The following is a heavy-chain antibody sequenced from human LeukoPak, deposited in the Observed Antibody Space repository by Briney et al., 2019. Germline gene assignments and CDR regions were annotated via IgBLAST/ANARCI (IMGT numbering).Heavy chain of an antibody. J-gene: IGHJ6*03. CDR1: GYTFTGYY. Sequence: GASVKVSCKASGYTFTGYYMHWVRQAPGQALEWMGWINPNSGGTNYAQKFQGRVTMTRDTSISTAYMELSRLRSDDTAVYYCARVDCFSSSWRRDCYYMDVWGKGTTVTVSS. V-gene: IGHV1-2*02. CDR3: ARVDCFSSSWRRDCYYMDV. D-gene: IGHD6-13*01. CDR2: INPNSGGT.